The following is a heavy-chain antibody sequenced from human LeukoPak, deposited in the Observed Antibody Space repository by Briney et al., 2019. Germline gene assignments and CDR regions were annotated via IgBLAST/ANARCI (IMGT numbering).Heavy chain of an antibody. J-gene: IGHJ4*02. CDR1: GFTFDDYA. V-gene: IGHV3-9*01. D-gene: IGHD6-19*01. CDR3: ARGGSIAVAGTGFDY. CDR2: ISWNSGSI. Sequence: GGSLRLSCAASGFTFDDYAMHWVRQAQGKGLEWVSGISWNSGSIGYADSVKGRFTISRVNAKNSLYLQMNSLRGEDTALYYCARGGSIAVAGTGFDYWGQGTLVTVSS.